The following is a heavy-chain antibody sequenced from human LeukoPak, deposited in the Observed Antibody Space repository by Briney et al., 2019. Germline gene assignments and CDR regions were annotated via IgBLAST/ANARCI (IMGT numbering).Heavy chain of an antibody. CDR1: GFTFSSYS. V-gene: IGHV3-48*04. J-gene: IGHJ5*02. CDR2: ISSSSSTI. Sequence: GGSLRLSCAASGFTFSSYSMNWVRQAPGKGLEWVSYISSSSSTIYYADSVKGRFTISRDNAKNSLYLQMNSLRAEDTAVYYCARDEGYDFWSSYLGPYNWFDPWGQGTLVTVSS. D-gene: IGHD3-3*01. CDR3: ARDEGYDFWSSYLGPYNWFDP.